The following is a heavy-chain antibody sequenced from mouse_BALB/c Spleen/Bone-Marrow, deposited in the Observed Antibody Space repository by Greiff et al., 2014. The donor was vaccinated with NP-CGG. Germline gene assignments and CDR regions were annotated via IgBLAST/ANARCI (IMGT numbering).Heavy chain of an antibody. CDR2: ISYSGNT. J-gene: IGHJ2*01. V-gene: IGHV3-8*02. CDR1: GDSITNAY. CDR3: ARGTGYYFDY. D-gene: IGHD3-3*01. Sequence: EVQGVESGPSLVKPSQTLSLTCSVAGDSITNAYWNWIRKFPGNKIDYMGYISYSGNTYYNPSLKSRISITRDTSKNQFYLQLNSVTTEDTATYFCARGTGYYFDYWGQGTTLTVSS.